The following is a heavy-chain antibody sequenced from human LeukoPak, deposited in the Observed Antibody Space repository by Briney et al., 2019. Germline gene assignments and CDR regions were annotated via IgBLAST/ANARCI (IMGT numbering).Heavy chain of an antibody. V-gene: IGHV1-69*05. CDR2: IIPISGQP. D-gene: IGHD6-13*01. CDR1: GDTFSSKA. J-gene: IGHJ5*02. CDR3: ARRRGSTHLYWFDH. Sequence: SVKVSCTASGDTFSSKAINWLRQAPGQGLEWMGGIIPISGQPTSAQKFQGRVTFSTDESTRTAYMELSSLTSEDSALYYCARRRGSTHLYWFDHWGQGTQVTVSS.